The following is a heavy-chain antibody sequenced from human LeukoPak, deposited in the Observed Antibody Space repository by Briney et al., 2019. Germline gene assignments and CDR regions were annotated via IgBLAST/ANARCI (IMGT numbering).Heavy chain of an antibody. CDR3: ARALSSGLDY. V-gene: IGHV3-23*01. D-gene: IGHD6-19*01. J-gene: IGHJ4*02. Sequence: PGGSLRLSXAASGFTFGSYAMSWVRQSPGKGLEWVSAISGSGGSTYYADSVKGRFTISRDNAKNSLYLQMNSLRAEDTAVYYCARALSSGLDYWGQGTLVTVSS. CDR2: ISGSGGST. CDR1: GFTFGSYA.